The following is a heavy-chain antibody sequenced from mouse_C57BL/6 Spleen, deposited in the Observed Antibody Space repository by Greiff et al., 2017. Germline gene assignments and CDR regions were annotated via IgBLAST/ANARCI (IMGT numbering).Heavy chain of an antibody. V-gene: IGHV6-3*01. J-gene: IGHJ3*01. CDR3: TGGTVSPFAY. Sequence: EVKLMESGGGLVQPGGSMKLSCVASGFTFSNYWMNWVRQSPEKGLEWVAQIRLKSDNYATHYAESVKGRFTISRDDSKSSVYLQMNNLRAEDTGIYYCTGGTVSPFAYWGQGTLVTVSA. CDR1: GFTFSNYW. D-gene: IGHD1-1*01. CDR2: IRLKSDNYAT.